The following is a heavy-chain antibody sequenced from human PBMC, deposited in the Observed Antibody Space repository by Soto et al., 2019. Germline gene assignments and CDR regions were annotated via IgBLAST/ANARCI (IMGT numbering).Heavy chain of an antibody. D-gene: IGHD4-17*01. CDR2: ISAYNGNT. CDR1: GYTFTSYG. CDR3: AICEMTTVTSWFNF. J-gene: IGHJ1*01. V-gene: IGHV1-18*04. Sequence: ASVKVSCKASGYTFTSYGISWVRQAPGQGLEWMGWISAYNGNTNYAQKLQGRVTMTTDTSTNTAYMELMDLRSDDTAVYYCAICEMTTVTSWFNFWGQGTLVTVSS.